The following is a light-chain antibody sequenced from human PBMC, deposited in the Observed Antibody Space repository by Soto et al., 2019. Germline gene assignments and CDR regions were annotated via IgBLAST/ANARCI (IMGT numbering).Light chain of an antibody. CDR1: QSVSSS. J-gene: IGKJ2*01. Sequence: EIVLTQSPATLPLSPGERATLSCRASQSVSSSLAWYQQKPGQAPRLLIYDASNRATGIPARLSGSGSGTDFTLTIASLEPEDFAVYYCQQRSNRPYTFGQGTKLEIK. V-gene: IGKV3-11*01. CDR2: DAS. CDR3: QQRSNRPYT.